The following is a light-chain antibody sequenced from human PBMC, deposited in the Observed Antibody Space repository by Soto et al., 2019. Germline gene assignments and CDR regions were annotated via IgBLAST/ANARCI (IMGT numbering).Light chain of an antibody. CDR2: DAS. J-gene: IGKJ4*01. Sequence: AIQLTQSPSSLSASVGDRVTITCRASQGISSALAWYQQKPGKAPKLLLYDASNLESGVPSRFSGSGSGTDFTLTIRSLQPEDFATYYCQQCNSYPLTFGGGTKVEIK. CDR1: QGISSA. V-gene: IGKV1-13*02. CDR3: QQCNSYPLT.